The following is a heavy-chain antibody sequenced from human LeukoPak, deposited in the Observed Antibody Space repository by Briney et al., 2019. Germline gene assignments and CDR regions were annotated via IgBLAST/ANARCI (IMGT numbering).Heavy chain of an antibody. Sequence: ASVKVSCKASGGTFSSYAISWVRQAPGQGLEWMGGIIPIFGTANYAQKFQGRVTITAVKSTSTAYMELSSLRSEDTAVYYCASSSILRYFDWLFNGMDVWGKGTTVTVSS. D-gene: IGHD3-9*01. J-gene: IGHJ6*04. CDR2: IIPIFGTA. CDR1: GGTFSSYA. CDR3: ASSSILRYFDWLFNGMDV. V-gene: IGHV1-69*06.